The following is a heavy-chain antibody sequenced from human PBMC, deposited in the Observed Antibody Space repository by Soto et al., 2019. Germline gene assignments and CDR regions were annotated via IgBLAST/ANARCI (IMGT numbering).Heavy chain of an antibody. CDR2: IDPSDSYT. CDR1: GYSFTSYW. Sequence: GEPLKISCKGSGYSFTSYWISWVRQMPGKGLEWMGRIDPSDSYTNYSPSFQGHVTISADKSISTAYLQWSSLKASDTAMYYCARLLYSGWYVNWFDPWGQGTLVTVSS. J-gene: IGHJ5*02. CDR3: ARLLYSGWYVNWFDP. D-gene: IGHD6-19*01. V-gene: IGHV5-10-1*01.